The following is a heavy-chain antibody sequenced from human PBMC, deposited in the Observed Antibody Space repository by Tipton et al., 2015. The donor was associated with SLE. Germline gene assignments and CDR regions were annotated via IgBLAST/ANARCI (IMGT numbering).Heavy chain of an antibody. CDR2: AYYRSKWYY. CDR1: GDSVSTNAAA. D-gene: IGHD5-18*01. CDR3: ARQLGAWTHRGIDV. Sequence: GLVKPSQTLSLTCAISGDSVSTNAAAWNWFRQSPARGLEWLGRAYYRSKWYYEYSLSVKSRIAINPDTSKNQLSLRLDSVTPEDAAMYFCARQLGAWTHRGIDVWGRGTPVVVSS. V-gene: IGHV6-1*01. J-gene: IGHJ6*03.